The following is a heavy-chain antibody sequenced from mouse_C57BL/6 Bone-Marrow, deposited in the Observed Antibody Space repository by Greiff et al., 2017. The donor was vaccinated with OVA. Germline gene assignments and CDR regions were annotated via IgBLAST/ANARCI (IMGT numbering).Heavy chain of an antibody. Sequence: EVQLVESGGGMVQPGGSMKLSCVASGFTFSNYWMNWVRQSPEKGLEWVAQIRLKSDNYATHYAESVKGRFTISRDDSKSSVYLQMNNLRAEDTGIYYCTGDCFDYWGQGTTLTVSS. CDR3: TGDCFDY. CDR2: IRLKSDNYAT. J-gene: IGHJ2*01. CDR1: GFTFSNYW. V-gene: IGHV6-3*01.